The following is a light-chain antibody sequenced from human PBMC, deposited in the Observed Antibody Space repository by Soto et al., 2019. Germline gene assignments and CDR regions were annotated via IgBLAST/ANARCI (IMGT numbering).Light chain of an antibody. CDR2: GAS. J-gene: IGKJ3*01. CDR1: QSVSSSY. Sequence: EIVLTQSPGTLSLSPGERATLSCRASQSVSSSYLAWYQQKPGQAPRLLIYGASSRATSIPDRFSGSGSGTDFTLTITRLEPEDFAVYICQQYGRSPETLGPGTKVDIK. V-gene: IGKV3-20*01. CDR3: QQYGRSPET.